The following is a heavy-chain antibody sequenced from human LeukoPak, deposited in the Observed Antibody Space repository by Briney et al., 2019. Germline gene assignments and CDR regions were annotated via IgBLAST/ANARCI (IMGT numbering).Heavy chain of an antibody. CDR3: AREPNPTAAAAYYFDY. D-gene: IGHD6-13*01. J-gene: IGHJ4*02. CDR2: INPSGGST. V-gene: IGHV1-46*01. Sequence: ASVKVSCKASGYTFTTYYMHWVRQAPGQGLEWMGIINPSGGSTSYAQRFQGRVTMTRDTSTSTVYMELSSPRSEDTAVYYCAREPNPTAAAAYYFDYWGQGTLVTVSS. CDR1: GYTFTTYY.